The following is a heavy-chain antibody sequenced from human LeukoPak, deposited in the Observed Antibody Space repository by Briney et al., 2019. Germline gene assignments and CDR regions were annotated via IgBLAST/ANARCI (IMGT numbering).Heavy chain of an antibody. CDR2: ISYDGSNK. CDR3: AKDGSGYYLDY. D-gene: IGHD3-22*01. V-gene: IGHV3-30*18. CDR1: GFTFSSYG. J-gene: IGHJ4*02. Sequence: PGGSLRLSCAASGFTFSSYGMHWVRQAPGKGLEWVAVISYDGSNKYYADSVKGRFTISRDNSKNTPYLQMNSLRAEDTAVYYCAKDGSGYYLDYWGQGTLVTVSS.